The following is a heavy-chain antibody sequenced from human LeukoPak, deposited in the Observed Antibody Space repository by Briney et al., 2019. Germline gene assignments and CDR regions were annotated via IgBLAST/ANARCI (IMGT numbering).Heavy chain of an antibody. Sequence: KPGGSLRLSCDASGFIFSDYYMSWARQAPGEGLEWISYISNPSSTKYYADSVKGRFTISRDNAKNSLYLQMNSLRAEDTAVYYCARCGDGLPCDFDYWGQGTLVTVSS. D-gene: IGHD3-10*01. J-gene: IGHJ4*02. CDR1: GFIFSDYY. CDR2: ISNPSSTK. CDR3: ARCGDGLPCDFDY. V-gene: IGHV3-11*04.